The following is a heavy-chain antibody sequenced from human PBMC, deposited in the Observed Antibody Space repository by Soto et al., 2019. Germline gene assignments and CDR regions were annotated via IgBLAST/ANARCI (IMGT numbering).Heavy chain of an antibody. Sequence: SLILSCAASGFKFDDYAMHSVWQAPGKGLEWVSGINFNSANTAYAESVKGRFTISRDNAKNSLYLQMNSLRAEDTAFYFCAKDLRTRWILGNFDSWGQGTLVTVSS. CDR3: AKDLRTRWILGNFDS. CDR2: INFNSANT. V-gene: IGHV3-9*01. D-gene: IGHD1-1*01. CDR1: GFKFDDYA. J-gene: IGHJ4*02.